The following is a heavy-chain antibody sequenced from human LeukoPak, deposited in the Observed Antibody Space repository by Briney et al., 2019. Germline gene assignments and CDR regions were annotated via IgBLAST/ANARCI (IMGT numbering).Heavy chain of an antibody. Sequence: SVKVSCKVSGYTLTELSMHWVRQAPGKGLEWMGGIIPIFGTANYAQKFQGRVTITADKSTSTAYMELSSLRSEDTAVYYCARQGYYDSSGPPPHGAFDIWGQGTMVTVSS. CDR2: IIPIFGTA. D-gene: IGHD3-22*01. V-gene: IGHV1-69*06. CDR1: GYTLTELS. CDR3: ARQGYYDSSGPPPHGAFDI. J-gene: IGHJ3*02.